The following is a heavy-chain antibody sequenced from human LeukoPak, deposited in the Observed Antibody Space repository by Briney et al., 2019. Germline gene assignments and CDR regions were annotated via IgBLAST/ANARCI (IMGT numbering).Heavy chain of an antibody. Sequence: GGSLPHSYAASGFTFNSYSLSWLRQAPRKGLDWVSAISGSGGSTYYADSVKGRFTVSRDNSKNTLYLQMNSLRAEDTAVYYCAKLSGWYGLDYWGQGTLVTVSS. CDR2: ISGSGGST. J-gene: IGHJ4*02. CDR1: GFTFNSYS. CDR3: AKLSGWYGLDY. V-gene: IGHV3-23*01. D-gene: IGHD6-19*01.